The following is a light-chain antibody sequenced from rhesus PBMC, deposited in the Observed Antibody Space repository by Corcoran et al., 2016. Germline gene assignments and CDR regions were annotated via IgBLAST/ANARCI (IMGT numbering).Light chain of an antibody. CDR1: QGISSY. J-gene: IGKJ3*01. V-gene: IGKV1-32*02. CDR3: QQGNSNPFT. Sequence: DIQMSQSPSSLSASVGDRVTITCRASQGISSYLNWYQQKPGKAPQLLIDYANSLASGVPSRFSGSGSGTEFTLTISSLQPEDFATYYCQQGNSNPFTFGPGTKLDIK. CDR2: YAN.